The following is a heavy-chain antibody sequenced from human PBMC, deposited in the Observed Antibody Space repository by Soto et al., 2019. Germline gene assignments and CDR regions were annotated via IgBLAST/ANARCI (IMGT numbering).Heavy chain of an antibody. CDR2: INPNSGGT. CDR3: ARDLRMITFGGVILPEYYFDY. D-gene: IGHD3-16*02. Sequence: QVPLVQSGAEVKKPGASVKVSCKASGYTFTGYYMHWVRQAPGQGLEWMGWINPNSGGTNYAQKFQGWVTMTRDTSISTAYMELSRLRSDDTAVYYCARDLRMITFGGVILPEYYFDYWGQGTLVTVSS. V-gene: IGHV1-2*04. J-gene: IGHJ4*02. CDR1: GYTFTGYY.